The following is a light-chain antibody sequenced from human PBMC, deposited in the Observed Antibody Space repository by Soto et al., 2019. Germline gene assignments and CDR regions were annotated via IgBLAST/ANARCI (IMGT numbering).Light chain of an antibody. CDR1: SSDVGGYNY. V-gene: IGLV2-14*03. Sequence: QSALTQAASVSGSPGQSITISCTGTSSDVGGYNYVSWYQQHPDKAPKLVIYDVTNRPSGVSNRFSGSKSGNTASLTISGLQAEDEADYHCSSYTRSATLVFGGGTKLTVL. CDR2: DVT. CDR3: SSYTRSATLV. J-gene: IGLJ2*01.